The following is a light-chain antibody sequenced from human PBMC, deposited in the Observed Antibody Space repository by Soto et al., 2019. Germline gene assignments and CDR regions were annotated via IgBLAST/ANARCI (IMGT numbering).Light chain of an antibody. J-gene: IGLJ2*01. CDR2: ANS. CDR1: SSNIGAGYD. V-gene: IGLV1-40*01. CDR3: QSYDSGLSGYVV. Sequence: QSVLTQPPSMSGAPGQRVTISCTGGSSNIGAGYDVHWYQQLPGTAPKLLIYANSNRPSGVPDRFSGSKSRTSASLAITGLLAEDEADYFCQSYDSGLSGYVVFGGGTKLTVL.